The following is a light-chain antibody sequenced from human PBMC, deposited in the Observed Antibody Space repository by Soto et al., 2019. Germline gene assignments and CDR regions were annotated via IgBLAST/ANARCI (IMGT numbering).Light chain of an antibody. V-gene: IGKV1-12*01. J-gene: IGKJ5*01. CDR1: EDINSR. CDR3: QQAASFPIT. Sequence: DIQMTQSPSSVSASVGDRVTISCRASEDINSRLAWYQQKPGNAPKLLIYAAFILQSGVTSRFSGYGSGKDFTLSIRSLQPEDFATYYCQQAASFPITCGKGTRLEIK. CDR2: AAF.